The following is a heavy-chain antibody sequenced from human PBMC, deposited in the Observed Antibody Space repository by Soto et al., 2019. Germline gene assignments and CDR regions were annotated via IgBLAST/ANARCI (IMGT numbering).Heavy chain of an antibody. J-gene: IGHJ4*02. CDR1: GFAFSSYW. Sequence: EVHLVESGGGSVQPGGSLKLSCAGSGFAFSSYWIHWVRQVPGKGLVWVSRINGDGSTTSYADSVRGRFTISRDNAKDTLYLQMNSLRAEDTALYYCARAGQGRYYFDYWGQGTLVTVSS. CDR3: ARAGQGRYYFDY. V-gene: IGHV3-74*01. CDR2: INGDGSTT.